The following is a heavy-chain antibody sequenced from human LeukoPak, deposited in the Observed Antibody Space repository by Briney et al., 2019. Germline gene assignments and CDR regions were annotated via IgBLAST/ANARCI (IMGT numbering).Heavy chain of an antibody. CDR3: ARAGKTNELDY. Sequence: PGGSLRLSCAASRFSFSTYGMHWVRQVQGKGPAWVSRINSDGSRTIYADSVKGRFSISRDNAKNTLYLQMNSLRVDDTAVYYCARAGKTNELDYWGQGTLVTVSS. J-gene: IGHJ4*02. CDR2: INSDGSRT. V-gene: IGHV3-74*01. CDR1: RFSFSTYG. D-gene: IGHD3-10*01.